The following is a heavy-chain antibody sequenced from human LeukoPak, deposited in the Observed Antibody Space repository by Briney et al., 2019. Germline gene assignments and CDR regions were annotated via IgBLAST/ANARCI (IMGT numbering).Heavy chain of an antibody. V-gene: IGHV3-21*01. CDR2: ISSSSSYI. D-gene: IGHD5-24*01. J-gene: IGHJ4*02. Sequence: GGSLRLSCVASEFTFSSNTMHWVRQAPGKGLEWVSSISSSSSYIYYADSVKGRLTISRDNAKNSLYLQMNSLRAEDTAVYYCARERSGYFDYWGQGTLVTVSS. CDR1: EFTFSSNT. CDR3: ARERSGYFDY.